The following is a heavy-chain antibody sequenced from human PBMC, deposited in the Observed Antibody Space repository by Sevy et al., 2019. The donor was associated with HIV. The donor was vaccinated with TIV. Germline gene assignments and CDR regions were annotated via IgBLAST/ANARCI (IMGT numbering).Heavy chain of an antibody. V-gene: IGHV4-34*01. D-gene: IGHD4-4*01. CDR2: INHSGST. J-gene: IGHJ4*02. CDR3: ARGVTVTTVPYYFDY. Sequence: SETLCLTCAVYRVSFSAYYWSWIRQPPGKGLEWIGEINHSGSTNYNPSLQSRVIISLNTSKNQCSLKLTSVTAADTAVYYCARGVTVTTVPYYFDYWGQGTLVTVSS. CDR1: RVSFSAYY.